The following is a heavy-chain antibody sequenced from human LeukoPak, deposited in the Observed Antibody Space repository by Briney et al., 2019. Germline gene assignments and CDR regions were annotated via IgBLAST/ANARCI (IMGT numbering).Heavy chain of an antibody. CDR3: AREGSLRGYSYGPGSYFDY. CDR1: GFTFSSYA. CDR2: ISYDGSNK. Sequence: QPGGSLRLSCAASGFTFSSYAMHWVRQAPGKGLEWVAVISYDGSNKYYADSVKGRFTISRDNSKNTLYLQMNSLRAEDTAVYYCAREGSLRGYSYGPGSYFDYWGQGTLVTVSS. J-gene: IGHJ4*02. V-gene: IGHV3-30*04. D-gene: IGHD5-18*01.